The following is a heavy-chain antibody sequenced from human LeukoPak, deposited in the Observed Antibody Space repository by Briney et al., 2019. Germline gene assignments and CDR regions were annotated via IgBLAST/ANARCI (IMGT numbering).Heavy chain of an antibody. CDR2: IYTSGST. Sequence: PSQTLSLTCTVSGGSISSGSYYWSWIRQPAGKGLEWIGRIYTSGSTNYNPSLKSRVTISVDTSKNQFSLKLSSVTAADTAVYYCARAPTGYYDFWSGYYFFDYWGQGTLVTVSS. CDR1: GGSISSGSYY. D-gene: IGHD3-3*01. CDR3: ARAPTGYYDFWSGYYFFDY. V-gene: IGHV4-61*02. J-gene: IGHJ4*02.